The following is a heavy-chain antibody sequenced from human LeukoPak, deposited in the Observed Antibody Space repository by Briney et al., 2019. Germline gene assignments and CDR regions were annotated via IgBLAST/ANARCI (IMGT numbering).Heavy chain of an antibody. Sequence: SETLSLTCAVSGGSISSGGYSWRWIRQPPGKGLEWIGYIYHSGSTYYNPSLKSRVTISVDRSKNQFSLKLSSVTAADTAVYYCARGGDNDYGDQYFDYWGQGTLVTVSS. V-gene: IGHV4-30-2*01. J-gene: IGHJ4*02. D-gene: IGHD4-17*01. CDR3: ARGGDNDYGDQYFDY. CDR1: GGSISSGGYS. CDR2: IYHSGST.